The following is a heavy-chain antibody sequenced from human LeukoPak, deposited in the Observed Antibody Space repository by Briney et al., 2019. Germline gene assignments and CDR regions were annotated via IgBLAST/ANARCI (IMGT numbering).Heavy chain of an antibody. CDR1: GFTVSSNY. Sequence: GGSLRLSCAASGFTVSSNYMSLVRQAPGKGLEWISVIYVDGTTYFADSVRGRFTISRDNPKNTVFLQMSSLRVEDTAVYYCARDRVDPPYYYYYGMDVWGQGTTVTVSS. J-gene: IGHJ6*02. V-gene: IGHV3-66*01. CDR2: IYVDGTT. D-gene: IGHD5-12*01. CDR3: ARDRVDPPYYYYYGMDV.